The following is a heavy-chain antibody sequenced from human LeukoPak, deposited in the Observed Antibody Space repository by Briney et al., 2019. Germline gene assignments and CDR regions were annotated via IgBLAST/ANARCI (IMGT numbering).Heavy chain of an antibody. J-gene: IGHJ5*02. V-gene: IGHV1-2*02. CDR2: INPNSGGT. D-gene: IGHD6-13*01. CDR3: ARVRRVAAAGSSFNWFDP. CDR1: GYTFTGYY. Sequence: ASVKVSCKASGYTFTGYYMHWVRQAPGQGLEWMGWINPNSGGTNYAQKFQGRVTMTRDTSISTAYMELSRLRSDDTAVYYCARVRRVAAAGSSFNWFDPWGQGTLVTVSS.